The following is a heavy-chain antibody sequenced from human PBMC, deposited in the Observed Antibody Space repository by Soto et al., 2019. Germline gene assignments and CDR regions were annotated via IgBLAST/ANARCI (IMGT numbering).Heavy chain of an antibody. J-gene: IGHJ6*02. Sequence: PSETLSLTCAVYGGSFSGYYWSWIRQPPGKGLEWIGEINHSGSTNYNPSLKSRVTISVDTSKNQFSLKLSSVTAADTAVYYCARGPDTYYYGSGSYYHYYYYGMDVWGQGTTVTVSS. CDR3: ARGPDTYYYGSGSYYHYYYYGMDV. CDR1: GGSFSGYY. V-gene: IGHV4-34*01. CDR2: INHSGST. D-gene: IGHD3-10*01.